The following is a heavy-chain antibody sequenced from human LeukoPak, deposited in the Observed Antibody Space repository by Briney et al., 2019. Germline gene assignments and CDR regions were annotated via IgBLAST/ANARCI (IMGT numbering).Heavy chain of an antibody. CDR1: GYSFNSLG. V-gene: IGHV7-4-1*02. J-gene: IGHJ3*02. CDR2: INTRSGDP. Sequence: GASVKVSCKASGYSFNSLGMNWVRQAPGQGLEWMGWINTRSGDPTYAQGFTGRFVFSLDPSVSTAYQQISNLKAEDTAIYYCAREILRFDIWGQGTMVTVSS. CDR3: AREILRFDI.